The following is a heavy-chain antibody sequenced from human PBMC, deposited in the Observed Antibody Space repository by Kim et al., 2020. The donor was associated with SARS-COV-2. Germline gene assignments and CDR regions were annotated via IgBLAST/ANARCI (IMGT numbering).Heavy chain of an antibody. V-gene: IGHV3-33*01. CDR1: GFTFSSYG. Sequence: GGSLRLSCAASGFTFSSYGMHWVRQAPGKGLEWVAVIWYDGSNKYYADSVKGRFTISRDNSKNTLYLQMNSLRAEDTAVYYCARGHPGPTTAPDYWGQGTLVTVSS. J-gene: IGHJ4*02. CDR2: IWYDGSNK. CDR3: ARGHPGPTTAPDY. D-gene: IGHD4-17*01.